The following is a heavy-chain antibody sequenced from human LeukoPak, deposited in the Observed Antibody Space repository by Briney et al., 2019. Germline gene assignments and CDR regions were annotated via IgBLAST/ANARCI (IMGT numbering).Heavy chain of an antibody. V-gene: IGHV3-48*01. J-gene: IGHJ4*02. CDR2: IAYTGTI. CDR1: GFSFSSYS. CDR3: ARDPHALDY. Sequence: GESLRLSCAASGFSFSSYSMNWVRQAPGKGLEWVAYIAYTGTIHYADSVRGRFAISRDNAKNSLYLELNSLRVEDTAVYYCARDPHALDYWGQGTRVTVSS.